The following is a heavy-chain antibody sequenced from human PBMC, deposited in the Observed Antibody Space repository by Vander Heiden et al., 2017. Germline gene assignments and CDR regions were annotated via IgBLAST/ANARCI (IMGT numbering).Heavy chain of an antibody. CDR3: ARILHYYGSGSYGGWRYYYYGMDV. CDR1: GFSLSNARMG. D-gene: IGHD3-10*01. V-gene: IGHV2-26*01. J-gene: IGHJ6*02. CDR2: IFSNDEK. Sequence: QVTLKDSGPVLVKPTETLTLTCTVSGFSLSNARMGVSWIRQPPGKALEWLAHIFSNDEKSYSTSLKSRLTISKDTSKSQVVLTMTNMDPVDTATYYCARILHYYGSGSYGGWRYYYYGMDVWGQGTTVTVSS.